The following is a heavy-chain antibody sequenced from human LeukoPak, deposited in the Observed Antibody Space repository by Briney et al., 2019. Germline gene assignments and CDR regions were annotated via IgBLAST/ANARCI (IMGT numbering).Heavy chain of an antibody. V-gene: IGHV1-46*01. CDR3: ARDQDDYDSRGEYFQH. Sequence: ASVKVSCKASGYTFTSYYMHWVRQAPGQGLEWMGIINPSGGSTSYAQKFQGRVTMARDTSTSTVYMELSSLRSEDTAVYYCARDQDDYDSRGEYFQHWGQGTLVTVSS. D-gene: IGHD3-22*01. J-gene: IGHJ1*01. CDR1: GYTFTSYY. CDR2: INPSGGST.